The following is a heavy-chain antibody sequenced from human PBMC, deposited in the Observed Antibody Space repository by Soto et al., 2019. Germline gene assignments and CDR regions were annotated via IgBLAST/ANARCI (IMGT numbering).Heavy chain of an antibody. Sequence: PGGSLRLSCAASGFTFSSYGMHWVRQAPGKGLEWVAVISYDGSNKYYADSVKGRFTISRDNSKNTLYLQMNSLRAEDTAVYYCAKEYSQVPDAIYGMDVWGQGTTVTVSS. D-gene: IGHD2-2*01. CDR1: GFTFSSYG. CDR3: AKEYSQVPDAIYGMDV. J-gene: IGHJ6*02. CDR2: ISYDGSNK. V-gene: IGHV3-30*18.